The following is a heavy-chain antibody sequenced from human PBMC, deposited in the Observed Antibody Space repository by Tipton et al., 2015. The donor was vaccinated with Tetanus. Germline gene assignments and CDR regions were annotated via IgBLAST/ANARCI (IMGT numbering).Heavy chain of an antibody. CDR2: VYSSGST. CDR3: ARGIMVRGVSRFDP. J-gene: IGHJ5*02. V-gene: IGHV4-59*01. D-gene: IGHD3-10*01. CDR1: GGSINPYY. Sequence: TLSLTCTVSGGSINPYYWSWIRQPPGKGLEWIGNVYSSGSTYYNPSLKGRVTISVDTSTTQFSLKLSSVTAADTAVYYCARGIMVRGVSRFDPWGQGTLVTVSS.